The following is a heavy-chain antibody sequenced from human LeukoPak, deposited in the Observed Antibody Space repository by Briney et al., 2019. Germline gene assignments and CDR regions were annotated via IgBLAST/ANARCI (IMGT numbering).Heavy chain of an antibody. CDR2: IIPIFGTA. D-gene: IGHD6-6*01. J-gene: IGHJ4*02. CDR3: ARVPSIATPYYFDY. CDR1: GGTFSSYA. V-gene: IGHV1-69*13. Sequence: GASVKVSCKASGGTFSSYAISWVRQAPGQGLEWMGGIIPIFGTANYAQKFQGRATITADESTSTAYMELSSLRSEDTAVYYCARVPSIATPYYFDYWGQGTLVTVSS.